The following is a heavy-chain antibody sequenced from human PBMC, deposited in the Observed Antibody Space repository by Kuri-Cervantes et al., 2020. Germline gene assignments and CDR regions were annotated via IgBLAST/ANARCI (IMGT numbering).Heavy chain of an antibody. J-gene: IGHJ4*02. Sequence: GESLKISCAASGFTFSSYAMHWVRQAPGKGLEWVAVISYDGSNKYYADSVKGRFTISRDNAKNTLYLQMNSLRAEDTAVYYCARGHNSSGWYYGYWGQGTLVTVSS. CDR3: ARGHNSSGWYYGY. V-gene: IGHV3-30*07. CDR1: GFTFSSYA. CDR2: ISYDGSNK. D-gene: IGHD6-19*01.